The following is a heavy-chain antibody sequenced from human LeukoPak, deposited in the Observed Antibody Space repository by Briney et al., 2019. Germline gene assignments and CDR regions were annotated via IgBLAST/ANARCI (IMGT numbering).Heavy chain of an antibody. V-gene: IGHV4-4*02. J-gene: IGHJ4*02. CDR3: ARTGIDSGYTSVDY. CDR1: DGSISSNNW. D-gene: IGHD5-12*01. Sequence: SGTLSLTCAVSDGSISSNNWWSWVRQPPGKGLEWIGGIYHSGTTDYNPSLKSRVTISVDKSKNQFSLKLSSVTAADTAFYYCARTGIDSGYTSVDYWGQGTLVTVSS. CDR2: IYHSGTT.